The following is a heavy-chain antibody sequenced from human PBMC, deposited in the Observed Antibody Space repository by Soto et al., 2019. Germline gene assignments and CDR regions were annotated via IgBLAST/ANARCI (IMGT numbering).Heavy chain of an antibody. CDR2: INPSGGST. Sequence: ASVKVSCKASGYTFTSYYMHWVRQAPGQGLEWMGIINPSGGSTSYAQKFQGRVTMTRDTSTSTVYMELSSLRSEDTAVYYCARDLGHDYGLFSAMDVWGKGTTVTVSS. V-gene: IGHV1-46*03. CDR1: GYTFTSYY. D-gene: IGHD4-17*01. J-gene: IGHJ6*04. CDR3: ARDLGHDYGLFSAMDV.